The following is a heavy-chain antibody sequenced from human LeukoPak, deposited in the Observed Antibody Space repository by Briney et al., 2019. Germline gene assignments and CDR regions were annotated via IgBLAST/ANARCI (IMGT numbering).Heavy chain of an antibody. Sequence: QTGGSLRLSCAASGFTFSNYEMNWVRQAPGKGLEWVSHLSDSGRTTYYADSVKGRFTISRDNAQNSLYLQMNSLRAEDTAVYYCAKRASGSGTSPYYFDYWGQGTLVTVSS. CDR3: AKRASGSGTSPYYFDY. D-gene: IGHD3-10*01. CDR1: GFTFSNYE. CDR2: LSDSGRTT. V-gene: IGHV3-48*03. J-gene: IGHJ4*02.